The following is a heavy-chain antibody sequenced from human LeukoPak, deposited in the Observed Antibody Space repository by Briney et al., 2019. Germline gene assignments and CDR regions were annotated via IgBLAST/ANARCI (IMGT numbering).Heavy chain of an antibody. V-gene: IGHV3-23*01. CDR3: AKGSVVADIYFDS. CDR1: GFSFNTYA. J-gene: IGHJ4*02. D-gene: IGHD2-15*01. Sequence: SGGSLRLSCAASGFSFNTYAMNWVRQAPGKGLEWVSTITGSGDDTYYVDSARGRFTISRDNSKNTLYLQMNTLRVEDTAVYYCAKGSVVADIYFDSWGQGTLATVSS. CDR2: ITGSGDDT.